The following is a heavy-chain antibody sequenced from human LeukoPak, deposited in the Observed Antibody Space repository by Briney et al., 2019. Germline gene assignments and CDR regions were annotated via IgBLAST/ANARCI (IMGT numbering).Heavy chain of an antibody. CDR3: ARDQGGPLAYYDFWSGYSGIGWFDP. V-gene: IGHV4-4*07. D-gene: IGHD3-3*01. Sequence: SETLSLTCTVSGGSISSYYWSWIRQPAGKGLEWIGRIYTSGSTNYNPSPKSRVTMSVDTSKNQFSLKLSFVTAADTAVYYCARDQGGPLAYYDFWSGYSGIGWFDPWGQGTLVTVSS. J-gene: IGHJ5*02. CDR1: GGSISSYY. CDR2: IYTSGST.